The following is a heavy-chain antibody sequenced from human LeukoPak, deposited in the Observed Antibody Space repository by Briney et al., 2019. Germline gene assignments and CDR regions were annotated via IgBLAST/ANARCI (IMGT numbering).Heavy chain of an antibody. D-gene: IGHD1-26*01. CDR1: GGSISSSYNY. CDR3: VRLHSSATSHWFDP. V-gene: IGHV4-39*01. Sequence: SETLSLTCTVSGGSISSSYNYWAWIRQPPGKGLEWIGSIYYSGTTYYNPSLKSRVTISVDTSKNQFSMKLSSVTAADTTVYYCVRLHSSATSHWFDPWGQGTLVTVSS. J-gene: IGHJ5*02. CDR2: IYYSGTT.